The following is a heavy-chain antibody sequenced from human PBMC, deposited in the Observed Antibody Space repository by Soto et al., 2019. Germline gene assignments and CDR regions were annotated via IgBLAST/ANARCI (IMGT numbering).Heavy chain of an antibody. V-gene: IGHV4-31*03. Sequence: SETLSLTCPVSGGSISSGCYFWNWIRQHPGKGLEWIGYIFYIGSTYYNPSLKSRVTISVDTSKNQFSLKLSSVTAADTAVYYCARSIDSWGQGTLVTVSS. CDR2: IFYIGST. J-gene: IGHJ5*01. CDR1: GGSISSGCYF. CDR3: ARSIDS.